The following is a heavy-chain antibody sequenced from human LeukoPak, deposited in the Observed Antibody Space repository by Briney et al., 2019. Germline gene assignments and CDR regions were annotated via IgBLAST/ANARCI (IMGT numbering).Heavy chain of an antibody. Sequence: GESLKISCKGSGYSFTSYWIGWVHQMPGKGLEWMGIIYPGDSDTRYSPSFQGQVTISADKSISTAYLQWSSLKASDTAMYYCARRYCSSTSCYTGSDYWGQGTLVTVSS. CDR2: IYPGDSDT. CDR3: ARRYCSSTSCYTGSDY. CDR1: GYSFTSYW. D-gene: IGHD2-2*02. V-gene: IGHV5-51*07. J-gene: IGHJ4*02.